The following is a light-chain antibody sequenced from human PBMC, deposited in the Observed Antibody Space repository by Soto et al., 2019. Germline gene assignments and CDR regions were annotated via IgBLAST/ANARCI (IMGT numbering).Light chain of an antibody. CDR3: QKYDSAPEA. V-gene: IGKV1-27*01. Sequence: DIQMTQSPSSLSASVGDRVTITCRASQGISNSLAWYQQEPGKVPKLLIYDASTLQSGVSSRFSGSGSGTDFTLTISSLQPEDVATYYCQKYDSAPEAFGQGIKVEIK. CDR1: QGISNS. CDR2: DAS. J-gene: IGKJ1*01.